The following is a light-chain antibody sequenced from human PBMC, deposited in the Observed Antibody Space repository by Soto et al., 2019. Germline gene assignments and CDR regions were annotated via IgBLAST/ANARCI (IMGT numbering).Light chain of an antibody. V-gene: IGKV1-5*03. CDR1: QTISSW. J-gene: IGKJ1*01. CDR2: KAS. Sequence: DDQITQSPATLSASVGDRVTITCRASQTISSWLAWYQQKPGKAPKLLIYKASTLKSGVPSRFSGSGSGTEFTLTISSLQPDDFATYYCQHYNSYSEAFGQGTKVDI. CDR3: QHYNSYSEA.